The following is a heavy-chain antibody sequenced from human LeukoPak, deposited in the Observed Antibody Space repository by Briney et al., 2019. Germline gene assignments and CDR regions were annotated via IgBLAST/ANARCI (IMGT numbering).Heavy chain of an antibody. CDR2: IYYSGST. D-gene: IGHD3-10*01. V-gene: IGHV4-59*01. J-gene: IGHJ5*02. Sequence: PSETLSLTCTVSGGSISSYYWSWIRQPPGKGLEWIGYIYYSGSTNYKPSLKSRFTISVDTSKNQFSLKLNSVTAADTAVYYCARGGYYGSGNDFRFDPWGQGTLVTVSS. CDR1: GGSISSYY. CDR3: ARGGYYGSGNDFRFDP.